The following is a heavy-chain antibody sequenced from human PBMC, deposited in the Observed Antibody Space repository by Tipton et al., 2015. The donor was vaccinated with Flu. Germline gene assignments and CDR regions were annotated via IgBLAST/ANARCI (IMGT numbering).Heavy chain of an antibody. J-gene: IGHJ5*02. Sequence: TLSLTCTVSGGSISSTTHYWGWVRQPPGKGLEGIATVFHRGLTYYNPSRKSRVSIAIYTSKNQFALRLNSVTAADSAVYYCARDFHPSSNWFDPWGQGTPVTVSS. CDR1: GGSISSTTHY. CDR3: ARDFHPSSNWFDP. CDR2: VFHRGLT. V-gene: IGHV4-39*06.